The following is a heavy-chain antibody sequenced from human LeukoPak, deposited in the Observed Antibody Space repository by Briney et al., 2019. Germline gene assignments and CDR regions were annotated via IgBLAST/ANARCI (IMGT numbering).Heavy chain of an antibody. CDR1: GFTFSRYT. D-gene: IGHD2-2*01. CDR3: AKAPYLYYFDY. Sequence: GGSLRLSCAASGFTFSRYTMNWVRQGPGKGLEWVSAISVSGNTYHADSVKGRFTISRDSSKNTLYLQMNSLRAEDTAVYYCAKAPYLYYFDYWGQGTLVTVSS. CDR2: ISVSGNT. V-gene: IGHV3-23*01. J-gene: IGHJ4*02.